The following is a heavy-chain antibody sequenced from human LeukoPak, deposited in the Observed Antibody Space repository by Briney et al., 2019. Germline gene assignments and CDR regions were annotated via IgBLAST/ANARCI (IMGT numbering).Heavy chain of an antibody. CDR2: ISSSSSYI. CDR1: GFTFSSYS. D-gene: IGHD1-14*01. V-gene: IGHV3-21*01. CDR3: ARDTTETRDLTFDY. Sequence: TAGGSLRLSCAASGFTFSSYSMNWVRQAPGKGLEWVSSISSSSSYINYADSVMGRFTISRDNAKNSLYLQMNSLRAEDTAVYYCARDTTETRDLTFDYWGQGTLVTVSS. J-gene: IGHJ4*02.